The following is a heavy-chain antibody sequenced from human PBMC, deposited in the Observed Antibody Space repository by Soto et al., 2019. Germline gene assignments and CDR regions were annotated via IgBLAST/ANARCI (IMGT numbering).Heavy chain of an antibody. V-gene: IGHV3-23*01. D-gene: IGHD2-2*01. J-gene: IGHJ6*02. CDR3: AKAIVVVPAAIPTPAGMDV. Sequence: GGSLRLSCAASGFTFSSYAMSWVRQAPGKGLEWVSAISGSGGSTYYADSVKGRFTISRDNSKNTLYLQMNSLRAEDTAVYYCAKAIVVVPAAIPTPAGMDVWGQGTTVTVSS. CDR1: GFTFSSYA. CDR2: ISGSGGST.